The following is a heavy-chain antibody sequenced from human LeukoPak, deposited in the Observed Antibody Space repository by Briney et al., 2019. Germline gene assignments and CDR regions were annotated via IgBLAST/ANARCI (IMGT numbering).Heavy chain of an antibody. J-gene: IGHJ4*02. CDR3: ARDRGLSIVVVPAALAHFDY. CDR2: ISSSSSTI. D-gene: IGHD2-2*01. CDR1: GFTFSSYS. V-gene: IGHV3-48*04. Sequence: GGSLRLSCAASGFTFSSYSMNWVRQAPGKGLEWVSYISSSSSTIYYADSVKGRFTISRDNAKNSLYLQMNSLRAEDTAVYYCARDRGLSIVVVPAALAHFDYWGQGTLVTVSS.